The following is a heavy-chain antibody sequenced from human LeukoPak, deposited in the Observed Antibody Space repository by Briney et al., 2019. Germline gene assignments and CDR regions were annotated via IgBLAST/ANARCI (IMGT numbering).Heavy chain of an antibody. CDR2: IYTSGST. J-gene: IGHJ5*02. D-gene: IGHD3-22*01. CDR1: GGSISSYY. V-gene: IGHV4-4*07. Sequence: PSETLSLTRTVSGGSISSYYWSWIRQPAGKGLEWIGRIYTSGSTNYNPSLKSRVTMSVDTSKNQFSLKLSSVTAADTAVYYCARAKFYDSSGYYYPHNWFDPWGQGTLVTVSS. CDR3: ARAKFYDSSGYYYPHNWFDP.